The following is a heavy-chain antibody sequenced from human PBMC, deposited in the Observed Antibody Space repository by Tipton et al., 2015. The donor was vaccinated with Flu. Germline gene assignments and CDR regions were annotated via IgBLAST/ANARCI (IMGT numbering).Heavy chain of an antibody. V-gene: IGHV1-69*01. CDR3: ARDSPPSSIAARDYYYYMDV. CDR2: IIPIFGTA. CDR1: GGTFSSYA. Sequence: QLVQSGAEVKKPGSSVKVSCKASGGTFSSYAISWVRQAPGQGLEWMGGIIPIFGTANYAQKFQGRVTITADESTSTAYMELSSLRSEDTAVYYCARDSPPSSIAARDYYYYMDVWGKGTTVTVSS. D-gene: IGHD6-6*01. J-gene: IGHJ6*03.